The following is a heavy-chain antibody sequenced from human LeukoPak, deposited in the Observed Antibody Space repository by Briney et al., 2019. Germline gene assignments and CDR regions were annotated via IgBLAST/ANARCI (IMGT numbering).Heavy chain of an antibody. CDR1: GGSISSYY. CDR3: ARWPAAMFYYYYMDV. J-gene: IGHJ6*03. V-gene: IGHV4-59*01. CDR2: IYYSGST. D-gene: IGHD2-2*01. Sequence: PSETLSLTCTVSGGSISSYYWSWIRQPPGKGLEWIGYIYYSGSTNYNPSLKSRVTISVDTSKNQFSLKLSSVTAADTAVYYCARWPAAMFYYYYMDVWGKGTTVTVSS.